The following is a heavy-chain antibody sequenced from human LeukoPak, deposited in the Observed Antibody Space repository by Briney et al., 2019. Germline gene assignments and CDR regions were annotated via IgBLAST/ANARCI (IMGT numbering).Heavy chain of an antibody. CDR3: ATGGRYGATGYYYYYMDV. CDR1: GFTFSSYA. Sequence: GGSLRLSCAASGFTFSSYAMSWVRQAPGKGLEWVSAISGSGGSTYYADSVKGRFTISRDNSKNSLYLQMNSLRAEDTALYYCATGGRYGATGYYYYYMDVWGKGTTVTVSS. V-gene: IGHV3-23*01. J-gene: IGHJ6*03. D-gene: IGHD1-26*01. CDR2: ISGSGGST.